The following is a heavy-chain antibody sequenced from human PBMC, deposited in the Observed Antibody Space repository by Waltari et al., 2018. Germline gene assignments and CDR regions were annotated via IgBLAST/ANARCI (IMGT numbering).Heavy chain of an antibody. CDR3: ARAPEISMVRGVPFDY. D-gene: IGHD3-10*01. CDR2: IYYSGST. V-gene: IGHV4-31*03. CDR1: GGSISSGGYY. J-gene: IGHJ4*02. Sequence: LSLTCTVSGGSISSGGYYWSWIRQHPGKGLEWIGYIYYSGSTYYNPSLKSRVTISVDTSKNQFSLKLSSVTAADTAVYYCARAPEISMVRGVPFDYWGQGTLVTVSS.